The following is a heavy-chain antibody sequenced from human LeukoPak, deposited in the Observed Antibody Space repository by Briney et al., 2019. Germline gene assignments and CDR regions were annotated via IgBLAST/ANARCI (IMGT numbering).Heavy chain of an antibody. V-gene: IGHV3-11*04. CDR1: GFTFSDYY. J-gene: IGHJ4*02. CDR3: ARDQWPQGKFDY. CDR2: ISSSGSTT. D-gene: IGHD6-19*01. Sequence: PGGSLRLSCAASGFTFSDYYMGWIRQAPGKGLEWVSYISSSGSTTYYADSVKGRFTISRDNAKNSLYLQMNSLRAEDTAVYYCARDQWPQGKFDYWGQGTLVTVSS.